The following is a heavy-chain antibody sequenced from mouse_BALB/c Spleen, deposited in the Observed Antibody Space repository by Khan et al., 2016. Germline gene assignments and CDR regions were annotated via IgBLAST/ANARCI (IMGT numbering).Heavy chain of an antibody. J-gene: IGHJ3*01. D-gene: IGHD1-2*01. CDR1: GDSITSGH. CDR3: ATWDYYGSAFAY. V-gene: IGHV3-8*02. CDR2: ISHSGDS. Sequence: EVQLQESGPSLAKPSQTLSLTCSVTGDSITSGHWNWIRKFPGNKFDFMGYISHSGDSYYSPSLKSRISITRDTSKNQYYLQLNSVTTEDTATYYCATWDYYGSAFAYWGQGTLVTVSA.